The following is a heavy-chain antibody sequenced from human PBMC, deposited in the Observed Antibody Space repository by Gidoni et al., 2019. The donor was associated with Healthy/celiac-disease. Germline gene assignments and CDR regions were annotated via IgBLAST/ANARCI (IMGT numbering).Heavy chain of an antibody. Sequence: EVQLVESGGGLVKPGGSLRLSCAASGFTFSNAWMSWVRQAPGKGLEWVGRIKSKTDGGTTDYAAPVKGRFTISRDDSKNTLYLQMNSLKTEDTAVYYCTTEQVVVPAAIGGYWGQGTLVTVSS. D-gene: IGHD2-2*01. CDR2: IKSKTDGGTT. J-gene: IGHJ4*02. CDR3: TTEQVVVPAAIGGY. CDR1: GFTFSNAW. V-gene: IGHV3-15*01.